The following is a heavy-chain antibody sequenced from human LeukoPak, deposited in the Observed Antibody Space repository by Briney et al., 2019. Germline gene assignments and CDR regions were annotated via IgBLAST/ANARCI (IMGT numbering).Heavy chain of an antibody. V-gene: IGHV4-39*07. D-gene: IGHD6-19*01. CDR1: GGSISSYY. CDR3: ARGEQWLVDY. J-gene: IGHJ4*02. Sequence: PSETLSLTCTVSGGSISSYYWGWIRQPPGKGLEWIGSIYYSGSTYYNPSLKSRVTISVDTSKNQFSLKLSSVTAADTAVYYCARGEQWLVDYWGQGTLVTVSS. CDR2: IYYSGST.